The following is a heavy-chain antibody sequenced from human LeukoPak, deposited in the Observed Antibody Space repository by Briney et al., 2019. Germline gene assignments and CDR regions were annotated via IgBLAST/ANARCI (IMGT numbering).Heavy chain of an antibody. D-gene: IGHD6-19*01. CDR1: GFTVSSNY. V-gene: IGHV3-53*01. CDR2: IYSGGST. J-gene: IGHJ4*02. Sequence: GGSLRLSCAASGFTVSSNYMSWVRQAPGKGLEWVSVIYSGGSTYYADSVKGRFTISRDNSKNTLYLQMNSLRAEDTAVYYCARVRNSGWYGGYYFDYWGQGTLVTVSS. CDR3: ARVRNSGWYGGYYFDY.